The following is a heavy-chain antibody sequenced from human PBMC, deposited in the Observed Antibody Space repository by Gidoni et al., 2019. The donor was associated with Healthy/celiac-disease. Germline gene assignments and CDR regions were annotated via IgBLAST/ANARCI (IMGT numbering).Heavy chain of an antibody. D-gene: IGHD2-15*01. Sequence: QFQLVQSGAEVKKPGSSVKVSCMASGGTFSSYTISWVRQAPGPGLEWMGRIIPIPGIANYEQKFQGRVTITADKSTSTAYMELSSLRSEDTAVYYGARDSVVVVAAPDAFDIWGQGTMVTVSS. CDR3: ARDSVVVVAAPDAFDI. CDR1: GGTFSSYT. J-gene: IGHJ3*02. V-gene: IGHV1-69*08. CDR2: IIPIPGIA.